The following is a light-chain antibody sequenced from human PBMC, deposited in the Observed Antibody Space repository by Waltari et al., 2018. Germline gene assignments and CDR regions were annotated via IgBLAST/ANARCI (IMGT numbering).Light chain of an antibody. Sequence: QAALTQPHSVSGSPGQSVTISCTGTSSDIGGYNYVSWYQQHPGTAPKLKIYEVSRRPSVVSERFSSSKSGNTASPTISELQAHDEADYYCCSYAGRHTYVFGIRTRLTVL. J-gene: IGLJ1*01. V-gene: IGLV2-11*01. CDR1: SSDIGGYNY. CDR2: EVS. CDR3: CSYAGRHTYV.